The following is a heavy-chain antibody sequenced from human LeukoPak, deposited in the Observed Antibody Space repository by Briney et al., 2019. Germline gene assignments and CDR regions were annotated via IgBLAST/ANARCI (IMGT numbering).Heavy chain of an antibody. CDR2: TSYDGSKK. CDR1: GFTFSSYA. D-gene: IGHD6-13*01. V-gene: IGHV3-30*04. Sequence: GGSLRLSCAASGFTFSSYAMHWVRQAPGKGLERVAVTSYDGSKKDYADSVKGRFTISRDNSENTLYLQMNSLATEDTAVYYCAKWVEVAAAGPGDWGQGTLVTVSS. J-gene: IGHJ4*02. CDR3: AKWVEVAAAGPGD.